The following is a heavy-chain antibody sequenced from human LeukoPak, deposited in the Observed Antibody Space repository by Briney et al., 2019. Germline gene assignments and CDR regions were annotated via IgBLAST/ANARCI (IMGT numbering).Heavy chain of an antibody. D-gene: IGHD4-17*01. V-gene: IGHV4-31*03. J-gene: IGHJ4*02. CDR3: ARGPTTVTGFDY. CDR2: IYYSGST. Sequence: SQTLSLTCTVSGGSISSGGYYWSWIRQHPGKGLEWIGYIYYSGSTYYNPSLKSRVTISVDTSKNQLSLKLSSVTAADTAVYYCARGPTTVTGFDYWGQGTLVTVSS. CDR1: GGSISSGGYY.